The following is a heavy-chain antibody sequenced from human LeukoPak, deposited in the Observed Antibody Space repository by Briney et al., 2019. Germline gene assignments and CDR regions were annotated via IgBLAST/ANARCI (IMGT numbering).Heavy chain of an antibody. D-gene: IGHD5-24*01. CDR2: ISGSGGST. CDR3: AKRRDGYNAIDY. V-gene: IGHV3-23*01. Sequence: GGSLRLSCAASGFTFSSYAMSWVRQAPGKGLEWVSAISGSGGSTYYADSVKGRFTISRDNAKNSLYLQMNSLRAEDTAVYYCAKRRDGYNAIDYWGQGTLVTVSS. CDR1: GFTFSSYA. J-gene: IGHJ4*02.